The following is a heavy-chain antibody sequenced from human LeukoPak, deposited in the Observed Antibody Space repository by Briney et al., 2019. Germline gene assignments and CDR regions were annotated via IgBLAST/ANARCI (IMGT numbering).Heavy chain of an antibody. CDR1: VYSFSTYD. J-gene: IGHJ4*02. Sequence: ASVKVSCKASVYSFSTYDINWVRQAPGQGLEWLGWMRPKKSDTGYARKFQDRVTLTWNISTDTAYMELNSLTPEDTAVYFCAGGPPEDTSSGYWGQGTLVTVSS. CDR3: AGGPPEDTSSGY. V-gene: IGHV1-8*01. CDR2: MRPKKSDT. D-gene: IGHD3-22*01.